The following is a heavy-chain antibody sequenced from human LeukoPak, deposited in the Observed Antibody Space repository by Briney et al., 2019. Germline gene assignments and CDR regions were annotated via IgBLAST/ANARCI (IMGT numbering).Heavy chain of an antibody. CDR1: GFTFTTYW. CDR2: INQDGTEK. V-gene: IGHV3-7*01. Sequence: GESLRLSCAASGFTFTTYWMSWVRQAPGKGLEWVANINQDGTEKHYVDTVKGRFTISRDNAKHSLYLQMNSLRVEDTAVYYCAKVAKYYYGSETYYFFEHWGQGTPVTASS. CDR3: AKVAKYYYGSETYYFFEH. J-gene: IGHJ4*02. D-gene: IGHD3-10*01.